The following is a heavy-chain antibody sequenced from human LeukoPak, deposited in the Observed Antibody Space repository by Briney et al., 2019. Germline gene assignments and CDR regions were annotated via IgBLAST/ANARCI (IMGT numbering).Heavy chain of an antibody. CDR2: ISSSSSII. CDR3: AKDWLSIGSYFDY. CDR1: GFTFNTYS. V-gene: IGHV3-48*04. Sequence: PGGSLRLSCAASGFTFNTYSMYWVRQAPGKGLEWVSYISSSSSIIYYADSVEGRFTISRDNAKNSLYLQMNSLRAEDTAVYYCAKDWLSIGSYFDYWGQGTLVTVSS. J-gene: IGHJ4*02. D-gene: IGHD3-22*01.